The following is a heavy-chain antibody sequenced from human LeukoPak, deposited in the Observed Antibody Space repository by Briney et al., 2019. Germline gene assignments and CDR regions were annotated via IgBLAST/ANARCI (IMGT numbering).Heavy chain of an antibody. CDR1: GFTVSSNY. J-gene: IGHJ4*02. D-gene: IGHD3-22*01. Sequence: GGSLRLSCAASGFTVSSNYMSWVRQAPGKGLEWVSVIYSGGSTYYADSVKGRFTISRDNAKNSLYLQMNSLGAEDTAVYYCARDIYYYDSSGYYFPGGSDYWGQGTLVTVSS. CDR3: ARDIYYYDSSGYYFPGGSDY. CDR2: IYSGGST. V-gene: IGHV3-53*01.